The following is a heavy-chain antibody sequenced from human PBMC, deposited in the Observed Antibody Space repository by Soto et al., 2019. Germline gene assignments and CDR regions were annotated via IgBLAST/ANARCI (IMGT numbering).Heavy chain of an antibody. V-gene: IGHV3-15*07. CDR3: TPGSVGGI. Sequence: EVQLVESAGGLVKPGGSLRLSCVASGFSFKEAWMNWVRQAPGEGLEWVGRIKTNAGGGATDYTAPVQGRFTISRDDSKSALYLHMNSHRTDATAIYYGTPGSVGGIWGQGTTVTVSS. CDR1: GFSFKEAW. J-gene: IGHJ6*02. CDR2: IKTNAGGGAT. D-gene: IGHD3-16*01.